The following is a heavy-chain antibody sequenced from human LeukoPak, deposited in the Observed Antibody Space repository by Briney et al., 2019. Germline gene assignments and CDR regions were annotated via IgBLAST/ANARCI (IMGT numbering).Heavy chain of an antibody. CDR3: ARHPFATPFDH. D-gene: IGHD2-15*01. J-gene: IGHJ4*02. Sequence: ASETLPLTCAVSGDSISSFYWSWIRQPPGKGLEWIGYVFHTGDTNSNPSLKSRVTVSLDTSTSQVSLRLTSVTAADTAVYYCARHPFATPFDHWGRGILVTVSS. V-gene: IGHV4-59*08. CDR2: VFHTGDT. CDR1: GDSISSFY.